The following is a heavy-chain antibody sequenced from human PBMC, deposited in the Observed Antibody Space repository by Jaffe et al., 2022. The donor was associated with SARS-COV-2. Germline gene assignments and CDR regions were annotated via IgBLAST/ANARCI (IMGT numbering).Heavy chain of an antibody. V-gene: IGHV3-33*01. CDR3: ARDLKLPVNYYYYGMDV. J-gene: IGHJ6*02. CDR2: IWYDGSNK. D-gene: IGHD3-10*01. Sequence: QVQLVESGGGVVQPGRSLRLSCAASGFTFSSYGMHWVRQAPGKGLEWVAVIWYDGSNKYYADSVKGRFTISRDNSKNTLYLQMNSLRAEDTAVYYCARDLKLPVNYYYYGMDVWGQGTTVTVSS. CDR1: GFTFSSYG.